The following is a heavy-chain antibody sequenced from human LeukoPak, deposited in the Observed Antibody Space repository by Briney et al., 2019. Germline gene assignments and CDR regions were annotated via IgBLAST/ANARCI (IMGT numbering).Heavy chain of an antibody. J-gene: IGHJ4*02. V-gene: IGHV4-34*01. CDR1: GGSFSNYY. D-gene: IGHD2-2*01. Sequence: SETLSLTCGVSGGSFSNYYWTWIRQSPEKGLEWIGEINESGSINYAPTLKSRVTMFVDTSKKHFSLNLTSVTAADTAVYYCARGQYCSSTACYSARRYFDYWGQGTLVAVST. CDR3: ARGQYCSSTACYSARRYFDY. CDR2: INESGSI.